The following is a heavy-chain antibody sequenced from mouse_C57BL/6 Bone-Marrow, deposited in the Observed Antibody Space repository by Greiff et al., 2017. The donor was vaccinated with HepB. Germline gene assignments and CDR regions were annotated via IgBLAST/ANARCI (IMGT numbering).Heavy chain of an antibody. CDR3: ARSVATVVATPFAY. Sequence: VKLQESGPELVKPGASVKISCKASGYAFSSSWMNWVKQRPGKGLEWIGRIYPGDGDTNYNGKFKGKATLTADKSSSTAYMQLSSLTSEDSAVYFCARSVATVVATPFAYWGQGTLVTVSA. J-gene: IGHJ3*01. CDR1: GYAFSSSW. V-gene: IGHV1-82*01. CDR2: IYPGDGDT. D-gene: IGHD1-1*01.